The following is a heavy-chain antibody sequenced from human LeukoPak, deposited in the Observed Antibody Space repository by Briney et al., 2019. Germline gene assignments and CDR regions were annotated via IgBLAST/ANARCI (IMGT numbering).Heavy chain of an antibody. CDR2: IIPIFGTA. CDR3: ATEAAYDFWSMDV. D-gene: IGHD3-3*01. V-gene: IGHV1-69*13. J-gene: IGHJ6*02. Sequence: SVKVSCKASGGTFSSYAISWVRQAPGQGLEWMGGIIPIFGTANYAQKFQGRVTITADESTTTAYMELSSLRSEDTAVYYCATEAAYDFWSMDVWGQGTTVTVSS. CDR1: GGTFSSYA.